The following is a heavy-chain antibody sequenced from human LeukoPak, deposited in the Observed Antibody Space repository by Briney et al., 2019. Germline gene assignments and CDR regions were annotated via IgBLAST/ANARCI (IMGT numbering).Heavy chain of an antibody. V-gene: IGHV1-69*06. CDR1: GGTFSSYA. Sequence: GASVKVSCKASGGTFSSYAISWVRQAPGQGLEWMGGIIPIFGTAYYAQKFQGRVTITADKSTSTAYMELSSLRSEDTAVYYCASTLIEGCSGCQNPGDYWGQGTLVTVSS. J-gene: IGHJ4*02. CDR3: ASTLIEGCSGCQNPGDY. D-gene: IGHD6-19*01. CDR2: IIPIFGTA.